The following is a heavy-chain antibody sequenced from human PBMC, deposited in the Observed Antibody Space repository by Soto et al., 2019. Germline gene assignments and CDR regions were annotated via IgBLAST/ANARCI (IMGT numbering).Heavy chain of an antibody. CDR2: IYYSGST. CDR1: GGSISSSSYY. Sequence: SETLSLTCTVSGGSISSSSYYWGWIRQPPGKGLEWIGSIYYSGSTYYNPSLKSRVTISVDTSKNQFSLKLSSVTAADTAVYYCARRVTMVRGAPLVGWFDPWGQGTLVTVSS. J-gene: IGHJ5*02. V-gene: IGHV4-39*01. D-gene: IGHD3-10*01. CDR3: ARRVTMVRGAPLVGWFDP.